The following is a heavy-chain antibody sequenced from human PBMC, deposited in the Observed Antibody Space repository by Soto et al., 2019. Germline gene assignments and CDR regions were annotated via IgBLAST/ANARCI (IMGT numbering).Heavy chain of an antibody. CDR1: GFTFSSYA. V-gene: IGHV3-23*01. CDR3: ANDLQIGYYYGSGSYG. D-gene: IGHD3-10*01. J-gene: IGHJ4*02. Sequence: EVQLLESGGGLVQPGGSLRLSCAASGFTFSSYAMSWVRQAPGKGLEWVSAISGSGGSTYYADSVKGRFTISRDNSKNTLYLQMNSLRAEDTAVYYCANDLQIGYYYGSGSYGWGQGTLVTVS. CDR2: ISGSGGST.